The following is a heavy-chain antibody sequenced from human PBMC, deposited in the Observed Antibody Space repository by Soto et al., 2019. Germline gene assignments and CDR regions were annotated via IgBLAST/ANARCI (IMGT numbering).Heavy chain of an antibody. CDR1: GFTFSSYG. Sequence: QVQLVESGGGVVQPGRSLRLSCAASGFTFSSYGMHWVRQAPGKGLEWVAVISYDGSNKYYADSVKGRFTISRDNSXNXLXXQMHRLRAEDTAVYYCAKAAGDYGGNAYYYYGMDVWGQGTTVTVSS. V-gene: IGHV3-30*18. D-gene: IGHD4-17*01. J-gene: IGHJ6*02. CDR2: ISYDGSNK. CDR3: AKAAGDYGGNAYYYYGMDV.